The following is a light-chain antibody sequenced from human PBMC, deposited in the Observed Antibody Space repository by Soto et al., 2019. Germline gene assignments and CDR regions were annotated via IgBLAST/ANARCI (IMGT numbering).Light chain of an antibody. CDR3: QQRTNWTVIA. Sequence: EIVLTQSPATLSLSPGERATLSCRARQSVSTYLAWYQQKAGQAPRLLTYGASNRATGIPARFSGSGSGTDFTLTITSPEPEDFAVYFCQQRTNWTVIAFGQGTRLEI. J-gene: IGKJ5*01. V-gene: IGKV3-11*01. CDR2: GAS. CDR1: QSVSTY.